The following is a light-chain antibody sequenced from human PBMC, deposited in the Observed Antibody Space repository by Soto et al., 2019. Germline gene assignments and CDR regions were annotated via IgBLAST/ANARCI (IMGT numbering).Light chain of an antibody. CDR3: QQSYNPPYT. CDR1: QSISTY. J-gene: IGKJ2*01. CDR2: AAS. V-gene: IGKV1-39*01. Sequence: DIQMTQSPSSLSASVGDRVIITCRASQSISTYLNWYQHKPGNAPKLLISAASTLQRGVPSRFSGSGSGSDFTLTISSLQPDDFATYFCQQSYNPPYTFGQVTKLEI.